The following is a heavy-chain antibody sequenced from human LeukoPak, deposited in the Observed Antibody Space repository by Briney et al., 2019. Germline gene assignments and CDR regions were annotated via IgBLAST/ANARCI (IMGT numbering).Heavy chain of an antibody. J-gene: IGHJ5*02. Sequence: SDPLSLTCTVSGYFISSGYFWGWIGQPPGKGLECIGTIYHSGSTYYNPSLKSRFTRSVDTSKNQFSLKLISVTAADTAGYYCARIYSSSWFLNGFDPWGQGTLVTVSS. CDR2: IYHSGST. CDR3: ARIYSSSWFLNGFDP. V-gene: IGHV4-38-2*02. D-gene: IGHD6-13*01. CDR1: GYFISSGYF.